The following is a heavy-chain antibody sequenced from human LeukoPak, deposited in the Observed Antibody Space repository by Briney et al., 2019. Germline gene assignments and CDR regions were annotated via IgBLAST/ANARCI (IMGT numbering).Heavy chain of an antibody. J-gene: IGHJ3*02. Sequence: SVKLSCTVSGYTLTIISNYWVRHAPRTGLELKGVFDPEDGETIYAEKFQGRGTMTEDTSTDTAYMELSSLRSEDTAVYYCATVPIDSSGWDPWAFDIWGQGTMVTVSS. V-gene: IGHV1-24*01. CDR1: GYTLTIIS. CDR3: ATVPIDSSGWDPWAFDI. CDR2: FDPEDGET. D-gene: IGHD6-19*01.